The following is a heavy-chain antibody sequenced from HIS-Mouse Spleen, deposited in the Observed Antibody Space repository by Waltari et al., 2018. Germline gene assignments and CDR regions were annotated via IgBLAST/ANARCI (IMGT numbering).Heavy chain of an antibody. CDR1: GYPFTAYY. V-gene: IGHV1-2*02. CDR2: INPNSGGT. J-gene: IGHJ4*02. D-gene: IGHD6-6*01. Sequence: QVQLVQSCAEGKKPGASVKVSGKASGYPFTAYYMHWVRQAPGQGLEWMGWINPNSGGTNYAQKFQGRVTMTRDTSISKAYMELSRLRSDDTAVYYCARGIAARDYWGQGTLVTVSS. CDR3: ARGIAARDY.